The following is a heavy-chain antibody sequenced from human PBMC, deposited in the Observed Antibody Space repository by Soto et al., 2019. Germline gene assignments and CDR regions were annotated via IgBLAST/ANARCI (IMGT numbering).Heavy chain of an antibody. CDR2: ISDTGAST. J-gene: IGHJ4*02. CDR1: GFTFKESA. Sequence: EVRLLEAGGGLNQPGGSLRLSCAASGFTFKESAMNWVRQAPGKGLEWVASISDTGASTWYAESVRGRLSSSRDNSQNNLYLLMHSLRGADTALYYCSQGRDGGWACYFDNWGQGTLVTVSS. D-gene: IGHD6-19*01. CDR3: SQGRDGGWACYFDN. V-gene: IGHV3-23*01.